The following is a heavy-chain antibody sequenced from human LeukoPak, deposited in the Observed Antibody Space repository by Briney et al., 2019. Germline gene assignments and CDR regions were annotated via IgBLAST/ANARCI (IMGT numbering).Heavy chain of an antibody. J-gene: IGHJ6*02. D-gene: IGHD3-10*01. V-gene: IGHV3-23*01. CDR2: ISGSGGST. Sequence: GGSLRLSCAASGFTFSDVWMTWVRQAPGKGLEWVSAISGSGGSTYYADSVKGRFTISRDNSKNTLYLQMNSLRAEDTAVYYCAKEMGFGEPYYYGMDVWGQGTTVTVSS. CDR1: GFTFSDVW. CDR3: AKEMGFGEPYYYGMDV.